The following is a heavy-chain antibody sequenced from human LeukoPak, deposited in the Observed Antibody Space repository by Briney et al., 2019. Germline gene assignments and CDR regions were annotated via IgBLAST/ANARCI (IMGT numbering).Heavy chain of an antibody. CDR3: AREEYFQDSNGYSYYFHS. D-gene: IGHD3-22*01. Sequence: SETLSLTCTVSGGSIGWDYWSWIRQSAGKGLEWIGRIYKSGSTNYNPSFRSRVTMSVDTSKNQFSLNVTSVTAADAAVYYCAREEYFQDSNGYSYYFHSWGQGSLVTVSS. V-gene: IGHV4-4*07. CDR2: IYKSGST. CDR1: GGSIGWDY. J-gene: IGHJ4*02.